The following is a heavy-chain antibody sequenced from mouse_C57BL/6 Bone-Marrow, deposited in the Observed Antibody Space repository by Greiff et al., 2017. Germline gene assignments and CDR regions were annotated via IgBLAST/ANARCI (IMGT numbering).Heavy chain of an antibody. J-gene: IGHJ1*03. CDR1: GFTFTDYY. V-gene: IGHV7-3*01. CDR2: IRNKANGYKT. Sequence: EVQLVESGGGLVQPGGSLSLSCAASGFTFTDYYMSWVSQPPGKGLEWLGFIRNKANGYKTESNASVKGRFTISRHKSQSILYLQMNAQRAEYSATYYCARENTLLWYFDVWGTGTTVTVSS. D-gene: IGHD5-1-1*01. CDR3: ARENTLLWYFDV.